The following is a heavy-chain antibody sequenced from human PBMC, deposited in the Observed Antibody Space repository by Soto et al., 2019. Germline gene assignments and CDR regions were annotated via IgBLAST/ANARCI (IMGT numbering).Heavy chain of an antibody. V-gene: IGHV5-51*01. J-gene: IGHJ3*02. CDR2: IYPGDSDT. CDR1: GYSFTSYW. CDR3: ASQRISIFDDAFDI. Sequence: GESLKISCKGSGYSFTSYWIGWVRQMPGKGLEWMGIIYPGDSDTRYSPSFQGQVTISADKSISTAYLQWSSLKASDAVMYYCASQRISIFDDAFDIWGQGTMVTVSS. D-gene: IGHD3-3*01.